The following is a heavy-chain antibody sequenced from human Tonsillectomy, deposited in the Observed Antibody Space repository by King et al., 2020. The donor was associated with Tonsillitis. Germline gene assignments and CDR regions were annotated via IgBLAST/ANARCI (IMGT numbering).Heavy chain of an antibody. CDR2: IKQDGSEK. Sequence: VQLVESGGGLVQPGGSLRLSCAASGFTFSSYWMSRVRQAPRKGLEWVANIKQDGSEKNYVDSVKGRFTISRDNAKNSLYLQMNSLRAEDTAVYYCARGRGYSGYNPFWGQGTLVTVSS. J-gene: IGHJ4*02. CDR1: GFTFSSYW. CDR3: ARGRGYSGYNPF. V-gene: IGHV3-7*01. D-gene: IGHD5-12*01.